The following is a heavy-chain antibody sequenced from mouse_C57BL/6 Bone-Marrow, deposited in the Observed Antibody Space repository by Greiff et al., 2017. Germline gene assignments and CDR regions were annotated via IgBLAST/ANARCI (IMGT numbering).Heavy chain of an antibody. D-gene: IGHD1-1*01. CDR2: IDPEHGDT. Sequence: VQLQQSGAELVRPGASVKLSCTASGFNIKDAYMHWVKQRPEQGLEWIGGIDPEHGDTEYASKFQGKATLTVDTSSNTAYLQHSSLTSEDTAVYYWTTGHYYYGSKDYWGQGNALPVSS. J-gene: IGHJ2*01. V-gene: IGHV14-4*01. CDR1: GFNIKDAY. CDR3: TTGHYYYGSKDY.